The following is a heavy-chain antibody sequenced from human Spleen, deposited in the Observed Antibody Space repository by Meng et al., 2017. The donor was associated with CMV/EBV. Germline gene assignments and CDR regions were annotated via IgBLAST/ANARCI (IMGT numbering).Heavy chain of an antibody. CDR3: TPLRSTLADLLNKC. CDR2: ISWNSGSI. Sequence: SLKISCAASGFTFDDYAMHWVRQAPGKGLEGVSGISWNSGSIDYADSVKGRFTISRDNAKKSVYLQLNSLRVEDTAVYYCTPLRSTLADLLNKCWGQGALVTVSS. CDR1: GFTFDDYA. J-gene: IGHJ4*02. V-gene: IGHV3-9*01. D-gene: IGHD2-15*01.